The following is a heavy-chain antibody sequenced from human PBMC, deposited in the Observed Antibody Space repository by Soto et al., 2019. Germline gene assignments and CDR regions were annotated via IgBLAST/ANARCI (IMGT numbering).Heavy chain of an antibody. CDR3: ARDWYLDY. D-gene: IGHD6-13*01. V-gene: IGHV3-66*01. CDR1: GFTISSNY. Sequence: SLRLSCAASGFTISSNYMNWVRQAPGKGLEWVSVMYSGGSRYYADSVQGRFTISRDNAKNTLYLQMNSLRAEDTAVYYCARDWYLDYWGQGTLVTVSS. J-gene: IGHJ4*02. CDR2: MYSGGSR.